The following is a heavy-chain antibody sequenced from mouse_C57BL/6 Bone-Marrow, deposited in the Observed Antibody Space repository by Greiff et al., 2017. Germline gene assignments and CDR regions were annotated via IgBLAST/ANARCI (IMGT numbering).Heavy chain of an antibody. D-gene: IGHD2-4*01. CDR3: ARWYDYDCAMDY. Sequence: EVMLVESGGGLVKPGGSLKLSCAASGFTFSSYAMSWVRQTPEKRLEWVATISDGGSYTYYPDNVKGRFTISRDNAKNHLYLQMSHLKSEDTAMYYCARWYDYDCAMDYWGQGTSVTVSS. V-gene: IGHV5-4*03. CDR1: GFTFSSYA. J-gene: IGHJ4*01. CDR2: ISDGGSYT.